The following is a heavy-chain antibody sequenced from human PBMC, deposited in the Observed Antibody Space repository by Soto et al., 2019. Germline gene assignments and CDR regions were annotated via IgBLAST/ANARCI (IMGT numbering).Heavy chain of an antibody. Sequence: SGPTLVNPTQTLTLTCTFSGFSLSTSGVGVCWIRQPPGKALEWLALIYWNDDKRYSPSLKSRLTITMDISKNQVVLTMTNMDPVDTATYYCASARGYNWNYDHYFDYWGQGTLVTVSS. CDR2: IYWNDDK. D-gene: IGHD1-7*01. J-gene: IGHJ4*02. V-gene: IGHV2-5*01. CDR1: GFSLSTSGVG. CDR3: ASARGYNWNYDHYFDY.